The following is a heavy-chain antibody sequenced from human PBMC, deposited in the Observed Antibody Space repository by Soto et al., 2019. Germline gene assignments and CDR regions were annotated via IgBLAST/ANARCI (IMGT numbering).Heavy chain of an antibody. CDR1: GGSISDNW. CDR2: ISHTGTT. J-gene: IGHJ4*02. V-gene: IGHV4-4*02. D-gene: IGHD6-19*01. Sequence: QVQLQESGPGLVKPSGTLSLTCAVSGGSISDNWWSWVRQPPGKGLEWIGGISHTGTTHYNPSLCSRVTISIDTSKYQLSLNLSSVTAAGTAVYDCARHIAVPRTRGFECWGQGTRVTV. CDR3: ARHIAVPRTRGFEC.